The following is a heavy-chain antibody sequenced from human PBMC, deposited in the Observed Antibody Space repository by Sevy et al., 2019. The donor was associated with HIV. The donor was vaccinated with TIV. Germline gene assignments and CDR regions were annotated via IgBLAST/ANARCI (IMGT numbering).Heavy chain of an antibody. CDR1: GFTFSSYA. D-gene: IGHD2-21*01. Sequence: GGCLRLSCAASGFTFSSYAMSWVRQAPGKGLEWVSAISGSGGSTYYADSVKGRFTISRDNSKNTLYLQMNSLRAEDTAVYYCARLRHIPDLGDYWGQGTTVTVSS. CDR2: ISGSGGST. CDR3: ARLRHIPDLGDY. V-gene: IGHV3-23*01. J-gene: IGHJ4*02.